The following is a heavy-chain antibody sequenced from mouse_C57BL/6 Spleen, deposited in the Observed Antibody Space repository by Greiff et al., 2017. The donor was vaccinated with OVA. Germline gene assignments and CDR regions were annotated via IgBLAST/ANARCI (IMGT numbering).Heavy chain of an antibody. CDR3: ARYYDGSSGYFDV. CDR1: GYTFTSYW. Sequence: VKLQQPGAELVKPGASVKLSCKASGYTFTSYWMQWVKQRPGQGLEWIGEIDPSDSDTNYNQKFKGKATLTVDTSSSTAYMQLSSLTSEDSAVYYCARYYDGSSGYFDVWGTGTTVTVSA. D-gene: IGHD1-1*01. J-gene: IGHJ1*03. V-gene: IGHV1-50*01. CDR2: IDPSDSDT.